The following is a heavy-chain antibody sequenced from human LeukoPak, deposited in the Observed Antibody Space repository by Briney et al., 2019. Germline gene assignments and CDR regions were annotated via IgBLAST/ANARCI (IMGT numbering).Heavy chain of an antibody. V-gene: IGHV3-30*01. CDR3: AGEWYSGTYQLSY. CDR2: ISYDGSNK. D-gene: IGHD1-26*01. J-gene: IGHJ4*02. CDR1: GFTFSSYA. Sequence: GRSLRLSCAASGFTFSSYAMHWVRQAPGKGLEWVAVISYDGSNKYYADSVKGRFTISRDNSKNTLYLQMNSLRAEDTAVYYCAGEWYSGTYQLSYWGQGTLVTVSS.